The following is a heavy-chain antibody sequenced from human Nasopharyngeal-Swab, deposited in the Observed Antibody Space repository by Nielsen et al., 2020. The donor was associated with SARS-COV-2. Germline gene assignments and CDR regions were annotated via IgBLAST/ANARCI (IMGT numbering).Heavy chain of an antibody. V-gene: IGHV3-21*01. J-gene: IGHJ6*03. CDR2: ISSSSSYI. CDR3: ARDGVLRFLEWSPYGYYYYYMDV. Sequence: GASLKISCAASGFTFSSYSMNWVRQAPGKGLEWVSSISSSSSYIYYADSVKGRFTISRDNAKNSLYLQMNSLRAEDTAVYYCARDGVLRFLEWSPYGYYYYYMDVWGKGTTVTVSS. D-gene: IGHD3-3*01. CDR1: GFTFSSYS.